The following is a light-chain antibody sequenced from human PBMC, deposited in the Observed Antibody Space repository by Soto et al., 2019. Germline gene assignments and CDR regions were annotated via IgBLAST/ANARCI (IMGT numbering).Light chain of an antibody. J-gene: IGKJ4*01. CDR3: QQYNNWPLT. CDR2: GAS. CDR1: QIVGSR. Sequence: VMTQSPATLSVSPGERATLSCRASQIVGSRLAWYQQKPGQAPRLLISGASTRATVIPARFTGSGSATEFTLTINSLQSEDVAVYFCQQYNNWPLTFGGGTKVEI. V-gene: IGKV3D-15*01.